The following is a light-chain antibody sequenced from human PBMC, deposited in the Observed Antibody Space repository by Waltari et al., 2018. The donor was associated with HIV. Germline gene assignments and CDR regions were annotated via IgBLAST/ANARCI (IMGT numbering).Light chain of an antibody. CDR2: EVT. Sequence: QSALTQPASVSGSPGQSVTISCNGTQGDIGTYDLVSWYQQHPGKAPKVIIFEVTKRPSRIPPRFSGSKSGNTASLTISGLQADDEAEYYCCSYGGDSGVYVFGGGTKVFVL. V-gene: IGLV2-23*02. CDR1: QGDIGTYDL. J-gene: IGLJ1*01. CDR3: CSYGGDSGVYV.